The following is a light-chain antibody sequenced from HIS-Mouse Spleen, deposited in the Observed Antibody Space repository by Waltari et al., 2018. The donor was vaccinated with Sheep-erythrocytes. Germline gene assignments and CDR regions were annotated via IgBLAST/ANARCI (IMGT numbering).Light chain of an antibody. CDR2: GAS. CDR3: QQYGSSRQQTFT. J-gene: IGKJ3*01. CDR1: QSVSSSD. Sequence: EIVLTQSPGTLSLSPGESATLSCRASQSVSSSDLAWYQQKPGQAPRLLIYGASSRATGIPDRFSGSGSGTDFTLTISRLEPEDFAVYYCQQYGSSRQQTFTFGPGTKVDIK. V-gene: IGKV3-20*01.